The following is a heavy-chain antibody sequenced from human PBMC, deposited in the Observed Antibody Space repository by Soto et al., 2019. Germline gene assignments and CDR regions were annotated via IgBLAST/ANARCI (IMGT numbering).Heavy chain of an antibody. D-gene: IGHD2-15*01. CDR1: GFTFSSYG. CDR3: AKDVQYCSGGSCYDAFDI. V-gene: IGHV3-30*18. CDR2: ISYDGSNK. Sequence: GGSLRLSCAASGFTFSSYGMHWVRQAPGKGLEWVAVISYDGSNKHYADSVKGRFTISRDNSKNTLYLQMNSLRAEDTAVYYCAKDVQYCSGGSCYDAFDIWGQGTMVTVSS. J-gene: IGHJ3*02.